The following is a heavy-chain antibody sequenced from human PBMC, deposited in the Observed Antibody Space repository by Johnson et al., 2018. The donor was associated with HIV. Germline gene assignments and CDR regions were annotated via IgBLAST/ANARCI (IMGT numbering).Heavy chain of an antibody. V-gene: IGHV3-66*01. J-gene: IGHJ3*02. CDR1: GFPFSNAW. Sequence: VQLVESGGGLVKPGGSLRLSCRASGFPFSNAWMNWVRQAPGKGLEWVSVIYSGGSTYYADSVKGRFTISRDNSKNTLYLQMNSLRAEDTAVYYCARSGVVLWFGGKDDACDIWGRGTMVTVSS. CDR3: ARSGVVLWFGGKDDACDI. CDR2: IYSGGST. D-gene: IGHD3-10*01.